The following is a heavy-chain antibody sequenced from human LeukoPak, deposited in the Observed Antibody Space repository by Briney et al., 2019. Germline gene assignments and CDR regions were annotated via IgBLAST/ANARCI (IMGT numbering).Heavy chain of an antibody. CDR1: GGSISTSSYY. V-gene: IGHV4-39*07. CDR3: AREGRFGSQRGAFDI. CDR2: IYYSGST. J-gene: IGHJ3*02. Sequence: PSETLSLTCTVSGGSISTSSYYWGWIRQPPGKGLECIGNIYYSGSTNYNPSLKSRVTISVDTSKNQFSLKLSSVTAADTAVYYCAREGRFGSQRGAFDIWGQGTMVTVSS. D-gene: IGHD3-10*01.